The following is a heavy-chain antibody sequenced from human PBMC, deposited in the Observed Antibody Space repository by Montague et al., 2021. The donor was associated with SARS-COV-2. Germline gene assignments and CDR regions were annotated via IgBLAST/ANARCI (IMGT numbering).Heavy chain of an antibody. V-gene: IGHV6-1*01. CDR2: TYYRSKWYN. CDR1: GDSVSSNSAT. Sequence: CAISGDSVSSNSATWNWVRQSPSRGLEWLGRTYYRSKWYNDYAVSVRGRVTINPDTSKNQFSLQLNSVTPEDTAIYYCTSGREGNYRVMDVWGQETTVTVSS. J-gene: IGHJ6*02. D-gene: IGHD3-10*01. CDR3: TSGREGNYRVMDV.